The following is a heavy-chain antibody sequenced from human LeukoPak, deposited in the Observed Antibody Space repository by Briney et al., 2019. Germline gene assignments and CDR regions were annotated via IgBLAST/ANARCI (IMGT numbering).Heavy chain of an antibody. CDR2: IYYSGST. J-gene: IGHJ4*02. CDR3: ARDRSGSYFDY. V-gene: IGHV4-59*12. Sequence: NSSETLSLTCTVSGGSISSYYWSWIRQPPGKGLEWIGYIYYSGSTNYNPSLKSRVTISVDTSKNQFSLKLSSVTPEDTAVYYCARDRSGSYFDYWGQGTLVTVSS. CDR1: GGSISSYY. D-gene: IGHD1-26*01.